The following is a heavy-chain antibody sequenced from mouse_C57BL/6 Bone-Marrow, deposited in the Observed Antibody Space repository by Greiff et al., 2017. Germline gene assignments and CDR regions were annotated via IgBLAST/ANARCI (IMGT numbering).Heavy chain of an antibody. CDR1: GYTFTSYW. D-gene: IGHD3-1*01. V-gene: IGHV1-9*01. CDR2: ILPGSGST. Sequence: QVQLQQSGAELAKPGASVKLSCKASGYTFTSYWMHWVKQRPGHGLEWIGEILPGSGSTNYNEKFKGKATFTADTSSNTAYMQLSSLTTEDSAIYYCAGRHRGFAYWGQGTLVTVSA. J-gene: IGHJ3*01. CDR3: AGRHRGFAY.